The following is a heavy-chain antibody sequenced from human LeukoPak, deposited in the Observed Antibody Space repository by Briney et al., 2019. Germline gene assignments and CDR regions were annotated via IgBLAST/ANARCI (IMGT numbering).Heavy chain of an antibody. Sequence: VASVKVSCKASGGTFSSYAISWVRQAPGRGLEWMGRIIPIFGTANYAQKFQGRVTITTDESTSTAYMELSSLRSEDTAVYYCARYSGYDLYYFDYWGQGTLVTVSS. V-gene: IGHV1-69*05. CDR2: IIPIFGTA. CDR1: GGTFSSYA. D-gene: IGHD5-12*01. J-gene: IGHJ4*02. CDR3: ARYSGYDLYYFDY.